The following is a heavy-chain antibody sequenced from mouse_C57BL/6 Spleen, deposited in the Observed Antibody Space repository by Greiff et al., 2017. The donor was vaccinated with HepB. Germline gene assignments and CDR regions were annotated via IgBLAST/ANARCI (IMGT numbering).Heavy chain of an antibody. J-gene: IGHJ1*03. CDR2: ISDGGSYT. V-gene: IGHV5-4*03. CDR1: GFTFSSYA. D-gene: IGHD1-1*01. Sequence: EVMLVESGGGLVKPGGSLKLSCAASGFTFSSYAMSWVRQTPEKRLEWVTTISDGGSYTYYPDNVKGRFTISRDNAKNNLYLQMSHLKSEDTAMYYCAAYYYGSSFDVWGTGTTVTVSS. CDR3: AAYYYGSSFDV.